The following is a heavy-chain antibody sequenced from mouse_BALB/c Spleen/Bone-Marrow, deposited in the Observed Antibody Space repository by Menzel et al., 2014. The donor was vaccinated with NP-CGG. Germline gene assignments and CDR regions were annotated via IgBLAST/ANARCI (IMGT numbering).Heavy chain of an antibody. CDR1: GDSITSGY. CDR2: ISYSGNT. Sequence: EVKLVESGPSLVEPSQTLSLPCSVTGDSITSGYWNWIRKFPGNKLEYMGYISYSGNTYYNPSLKSRISITRDTSKNQYYLQLNSVTTEDTATYYCATYDGYCFDYWGQGTTLTVSS. D-gene: IGHD2-3*01. J-gene: IGHJ2*01. V-gene: IGHV3-8*02. CDR3: ATYDGYCFDY.